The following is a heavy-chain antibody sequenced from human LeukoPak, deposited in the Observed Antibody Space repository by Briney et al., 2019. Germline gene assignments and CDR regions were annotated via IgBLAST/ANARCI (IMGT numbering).Heavy chain of an antibody. CDR1: GFTFNGYA. CDR2: ISSSSSYI. D-gene: IGHD1-1*01. J-gene: IGHJ6*02. CDR3: ASELEHYYYGMDV. V-gene: IGHV3-21*01. Sequence: AGGSLRLSCAASGFTFNGYAMSWVRQAPGKGLEWVSSISSSSSYIYYADSVKGRFTISRDNAKNSLYLQMNSLRAEDTAVYYCASELEHYYYGMDVWGQGTTVTVSS.